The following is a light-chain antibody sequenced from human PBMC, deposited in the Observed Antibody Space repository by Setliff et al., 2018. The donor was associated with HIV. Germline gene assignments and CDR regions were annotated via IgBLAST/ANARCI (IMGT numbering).Light chain of an antibody. Sequence: QSALTQPASVSGSPGQSITIPCTGTSSDVGGYNYVSWYQQHPGKVPKLMIYEVSNRPSGVSNRFSGSKSGNTASLTISGLQAEDEADYYCSSYTSSSTLEFGGGTKVTVL. CDR2: EVS. J-gene: IGLJ3*02. CDR1: SSDVGGYNY. CDR3: SSYTSSSTLE. V-gene: IGLV2-14*01.